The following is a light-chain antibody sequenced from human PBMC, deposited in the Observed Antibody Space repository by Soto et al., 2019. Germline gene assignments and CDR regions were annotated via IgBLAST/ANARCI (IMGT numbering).Light chain of an antibody. CDR1: SSNIGSYS. V-gene: IGLV1-44*01. Sequence: QSVLTQPPSASGTPGQRVTISCSGGSSNIGSYSVNWYQQLPGTAPKLLIYNDSQRPSGVPDRFSGSKSGTSASLAISGLQSEDEADYYCAAWDDSLNGPVFGGGTKVTVL. CDR3: AAWDDSLNGPV. J-gene: IGLJ2*01. CDR2: NDS.